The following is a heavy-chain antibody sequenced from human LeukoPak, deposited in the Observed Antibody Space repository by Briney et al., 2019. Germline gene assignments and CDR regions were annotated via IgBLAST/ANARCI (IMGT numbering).Heavy chain of an antibody. D-gene: IGHD6-13*01. CDR1: GGSVSGYY. CDR2: INHSGST. J-gene: IGHJ1*01. CDR3: ASPPGIAAAGCY. V-gene: IGHV4-34*01. Sequence: SETLSLTCAVDGGSVSGYYWSWIRQPPGKGLEWIGEINHSGSTNYNPSRKSGVTISVDTSKNQFSLKLSSVTAADTAVYYCASPPGIAAAGCYRGQGTLVTVSS.